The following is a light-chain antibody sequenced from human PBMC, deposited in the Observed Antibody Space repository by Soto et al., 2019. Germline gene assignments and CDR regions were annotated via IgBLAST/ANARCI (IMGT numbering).Light chain of an antibody. CDR3: QQYGSSPGT. CDR2: GAS. J-gene: IGKJ1*01. Sequence: EIVLTQSPGTLSLSPGERATLSCRASQSVSSSYLACYQQKPGQAHRLLIYGASSRATGIPDRCSGSWCGTYFTLTISILEHEDFTVYSFQQYGSSPGTFGQGTQVEIK. V-gene: IGKV3-20*01. CDR1: QSVSSSY.